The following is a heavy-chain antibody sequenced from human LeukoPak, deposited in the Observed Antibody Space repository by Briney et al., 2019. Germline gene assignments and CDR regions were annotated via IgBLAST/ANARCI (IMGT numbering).Heavy chain of an antibody. CDR1: GYSFTSYW. D-gene: IGHD1-26*01. V-gene: IGHV5-51*03. CDR3: ACCSNSADDSGFDY. Sequence: GESLKISCKGFGYSFTSYWIGWGRQMPGKGVEGWGMVNPVNWNTKYSPSFQGQVTISADKSKSPASLQWSGLTASDTAMYYCACCSNSADDSGFDYWGQGTLVTVSS. J-gene: IGHJ4*02. CDR2: VNPVNWNT.